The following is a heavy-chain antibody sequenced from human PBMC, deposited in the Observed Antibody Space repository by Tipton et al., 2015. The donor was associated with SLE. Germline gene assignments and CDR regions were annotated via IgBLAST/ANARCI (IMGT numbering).Heavy chain of an antibody. Sequence: SLRLSCAASGFTVSDNYMTWVRQAPGKGLEWVSIIYSGGSAYYADSVKGRFTISRDNSKNSLYLQMNSLRAEDTAVYYCAMRYYDILTGFDYWGQGTLVTVSS. J-gene: IGHJ4*02. CDR3: AMRYYDILTGFDY. CDR1: GFTVSDNY. CDR2: IYSGGSA. V-gene: IGHV3-66*02. D-gene: IGHD3-9*01.